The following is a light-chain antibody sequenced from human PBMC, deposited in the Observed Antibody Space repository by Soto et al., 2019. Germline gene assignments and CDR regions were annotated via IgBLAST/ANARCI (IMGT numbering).Light chain of an antibody. CDR2: KGS. CDR3: FSHARSSTSV. J-gene: IGLJ3*02. Sequence: QSVLTQPASVSGSPGQSITISCTGTSSDVGSYNLVSWYQQHPGKAPKHMIYKGSKRPSGVSNRFSGAKSGNTASLTVSVLQAEEGAHYYCFSHARSSTSVFGGGTQLTVL. V-gene: IGLV2-23*01. CDR1: SSDVGSYNL.